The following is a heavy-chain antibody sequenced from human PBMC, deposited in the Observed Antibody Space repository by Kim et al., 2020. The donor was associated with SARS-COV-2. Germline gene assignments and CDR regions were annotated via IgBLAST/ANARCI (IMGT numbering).Heavy chain of an antibody. D-gene: IGHD3-22*01. V-gene: IGHV3-7*01. J-gene: IGHJ4*02. Sequence: KYYVDSVRGLVTISTDNAKNSRHLQMNSLRAEDTAVYYCASFDRPDEDWGQGTLVTVSS. CDR2: K. CDR3: ASFDRPDED.